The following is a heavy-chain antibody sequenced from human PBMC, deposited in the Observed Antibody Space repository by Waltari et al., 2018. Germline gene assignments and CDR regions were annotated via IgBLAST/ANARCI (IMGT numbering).Heavy chain of an antibody. CDR3: ARDSTYYDILTGYYSWYFDL. CDR1: GGTFSSYA. Sequence: QVQLVQSGAEVKKPGSSVKVSCKASGGTFSSYAISWVRQAPGQGLEWMGGIIPILGIANYAQKFQGRVTITADKSTSTAYMELSSLRSEDTAVYYCARDSTYYDILTGYYSWYFDLWGRGTLVTVSS. D-gene: IGHD3-9*01. V-gene: IGHV1-69*10. CDR2: IIPILGIA. J-gene: IGHJ2*01.